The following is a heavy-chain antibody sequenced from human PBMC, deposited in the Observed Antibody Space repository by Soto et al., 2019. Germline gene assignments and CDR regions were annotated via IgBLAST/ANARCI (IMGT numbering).Heavy chain of an antibody. Sequence: QVQLVQSGAEVKKPGSSVKVSCKASGGTFSSYAISWVRQAPGQGLEWMGGIIPIFGTANYAQKFQGRVTITADESTSTAYMALSGLRSEDTAVYYCARLGTPYYSSSWGNWFDPWGQGTLVTVSS. CDR2: IIPIFGTA. CDR3: ARLGTPYYSSSWGNWFDP. CDR1: GGTFSSYA. J-gene: IGHJ5*02. D-gene: IGHD6-13*01. V-gene: IGHV1-69*01.